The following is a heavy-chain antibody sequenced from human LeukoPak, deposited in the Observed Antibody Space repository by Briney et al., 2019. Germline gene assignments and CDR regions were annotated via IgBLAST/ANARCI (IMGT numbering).Heavy chain of an antibody. CDR3: ARAPTTSPFYFDY. CDR2: INWSGGST. Sequence: PGGSLRLSCTASGFAFAEHGMSWVRQVPGKGLEWVSGINWSGGSTGYADPLRGRFTISRDNAKNSLYLQMDSLRAEDTALYYCARAPTTSPFYFDYWGRGTLVTVSS. V-gene: IGHV3-20*04. CDR1: GFAFAEHG. D-gene: IGHD2-2*01. J-gene: IGHJ4*02.